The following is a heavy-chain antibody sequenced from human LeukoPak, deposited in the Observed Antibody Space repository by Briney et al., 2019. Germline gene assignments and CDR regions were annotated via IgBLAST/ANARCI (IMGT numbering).Heavy chain of an antibody. CDR2: IYYSGST. D-gene: IGHD5-18*01. CDR1: GGSISSSSYY. Sequence: SETLSLTCTVSGGSISSSSYYWGWIRQPPGKGLEWIGSIYYSGSTYYNPSLKSRVTISVDTSKNQFSLKLSSVTAADTAVYYCARDRLDTAMAYFDYWGQGTLVTVSS. V-gene: IGHV4-39*02. J-gene: IGHJ4*02. CDR3: ARDRLDTAMAYFDY.